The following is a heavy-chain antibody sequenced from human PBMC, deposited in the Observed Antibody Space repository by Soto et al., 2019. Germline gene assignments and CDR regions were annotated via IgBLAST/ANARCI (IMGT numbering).Heavy chain of an antibody. CDR3: KAYGDGNYSPPHDY. J-gene: IGHJ4*02. Sequence: PGGSLRLSFTASGFMFRTSVMAGVRRTPGKGLEWISSIIPSGSRAFYADSVKGRFTISRDNSRATLHMQMESVRVDDAAVYYCKAYGDGNYSPPHDYWGQGTMVPVYS. V-gene: IGHV3-23*01. CDR2: IIPSGSRA. CDR1: GFMFRTSV. D-gene: IGHD4-17*01.